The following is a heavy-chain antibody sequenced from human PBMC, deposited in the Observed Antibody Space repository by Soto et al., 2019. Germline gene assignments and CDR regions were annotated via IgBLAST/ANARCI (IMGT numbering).Heavy chain of an antibody. Sequence: GASVKASCEERGYTFNDCYIHWARQSPEQGLEWMGWTNPKSGATNYAQKFQGWVTMTRDMSISTAYMELSRLRSDDTAVYYCARDPEIAAAGPSYGMDVWGQGTTVTGSS. J-gene: IGHJ6*02. D-gene: IGHD6-13*01. V-gene: IGHV1-2*04. CDR1: GYTFNDCY. CDR3: ARDPEIAAAGPSYGMDV. CDR2: TNPKSGAT.